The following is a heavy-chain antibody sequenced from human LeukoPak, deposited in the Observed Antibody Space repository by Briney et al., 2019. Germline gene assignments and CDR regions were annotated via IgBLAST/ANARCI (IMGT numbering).Heavy chain of an antibody. CDR1: GFTFSSYA. V-gene: IGHV3-64*04. CDR2: ISSNGGST. CDR3: AKRPASILTFDY. Sequence: GGSLRLSCSASGFTFSSYAMHWVRQAPGKGLEYVSAISSNGGSTYYADSVKGRFTISRDNSKNTLFLQMNSLRAEDTAVYYCAKRPASILTFDYWGQGTLVTVSS. J-gene: IGHJ4*02. D-gene: IGHD2-2*02.